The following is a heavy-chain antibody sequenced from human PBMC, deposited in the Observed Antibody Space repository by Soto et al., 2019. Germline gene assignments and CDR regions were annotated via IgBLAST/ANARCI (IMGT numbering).Heavy chain of an antibody. V-gene: IGHV1-69*19. CDR3: AMAVPVHTPAFVY. J-gene: IGHJ4*02. D-gene: IGHD3-10*01. CDR2: ISPMFGAA. CDR1: GGTFNTYA. Sequence: QVQLVQSGAEMKKPGSSVKVSCQSSGGTFNTYAMNWVRQAPGQGPEWMGDISPMFGAANYAPKFQGRVTITADESTGTSYMQLSSLTSEDTALYFCAMAVPVHTPAFVYWGQGTLVTVSS.